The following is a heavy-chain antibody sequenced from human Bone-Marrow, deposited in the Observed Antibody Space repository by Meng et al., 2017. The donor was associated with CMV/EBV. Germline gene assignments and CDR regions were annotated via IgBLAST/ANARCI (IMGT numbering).Heavy chain of an antibody. CDR1: GFTFSSYA. J-gene: IGHJ3*02. V-gene: IGHV3-30-3*01. D-gene: IGHD2-2*01. Sequence: GESLKISCAASGFTFSSYAMHWVRQAPGKRLEWVAVISYDGSNKYYADSVKGRFTISRDNSKNTLYLQMNSLRAEDTAVYYCARDSCSSTSCNDAFDIWGQGTMVTVSS. CDR3: ARDSCSSTSCNDAFDI. CDR2: ISYDGSNK.